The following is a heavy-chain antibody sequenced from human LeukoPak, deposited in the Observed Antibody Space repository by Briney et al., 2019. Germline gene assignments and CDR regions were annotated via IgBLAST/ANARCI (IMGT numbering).Heavy chain of an antibody. CDR1: GFTFSDYY. V-gene: IGHV3-11*04. CDR3: ARLYCSGGSCYENY. J-gene: IGHJ4*02. D-gene: IGHD2-15*01. Sequence: PGGSLRLSCAASGFTFSDYYMSWIRQASGKGLEWVSYISSSGSTIYYADSVKGRFTISRDNAKNSLYLQMNSLRAEDTAVYYCARLYCSGGSCYENYWGQGTLVTVSS. CDR2: ISSSGSTI.